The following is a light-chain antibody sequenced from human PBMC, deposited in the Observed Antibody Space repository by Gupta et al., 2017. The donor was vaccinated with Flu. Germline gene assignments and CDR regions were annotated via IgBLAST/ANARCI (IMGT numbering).Light chain of an antibody. J-gene: IGLJ3*02. V-gene: IGLV4-69*01. Sequence: VKFTCTLSSGHSSYAIAWLQQQPDKGPRYLMKVNNDGSHSKGDGIPDRFSGSSSGAERYLTISSLQSEDEADYYCQTWATGIRVFGGGTRLTVL. CDR2: VNNDGSH. CDR3: QTWATGIRV. CDR1: SGHSSYA.